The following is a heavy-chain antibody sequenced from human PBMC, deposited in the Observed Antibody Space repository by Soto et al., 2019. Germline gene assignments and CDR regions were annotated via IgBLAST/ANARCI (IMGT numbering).Heavy chain of an antibody. V-gene: IGHV3-23*01. CDR1: GFTLGRYA. J-gene: IGHJ4*02. CDR2: ISASGGTT. Sequence: EVQLLESGGGLVQPGGSLRLSCAASGFTLGRYAMSWVRQAPGKGLQWVSAISASGGTTYYADSVKGRFTFSRDNSKNTLYLQMNSLRAEDTAVYYCAKVGDTQWGSTYRYTHFDYWGQGTRVAVSS. CDR3: AKVGDTQWGSTYRYTHFDY. D-gene: IGHD3-16*02.